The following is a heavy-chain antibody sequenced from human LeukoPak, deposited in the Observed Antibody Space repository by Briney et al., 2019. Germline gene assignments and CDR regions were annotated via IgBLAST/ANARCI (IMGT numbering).Heavy chain of an antibody. CDR2: ISAYNGNT. Sequence: ASVKVSCKASGYTFTSYGISWVRQAPGQGLEWMGWISAYNGNTNYAQKLQGRVTMTTDTSTSTAYMELSSLRSEDTAVYYCAREPTLTGFDPWGQGTLVTVSS. V-gene: IGHV1-18*01. CDR1: GYTFTSYG. D-gene: IGHD3-9*01. CDR3: AREPTLTGFDP. J-gene: IGHJ5*02.